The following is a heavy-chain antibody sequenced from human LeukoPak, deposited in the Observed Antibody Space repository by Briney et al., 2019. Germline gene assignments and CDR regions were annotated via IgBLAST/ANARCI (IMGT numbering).Heavy chain of an antibody. CDR3: AKEPRGYSFSFDI. V-gene: IGHV3-23*01. CDR1: GFTFSTCA. J-gene: IGHJ3*02. CDR2: ISGSGSKT. D-gene: IGHD5-18*01. Sequence: GGSLRLSCAASGFTFSTCAINWVRQAPGKGLEWVSAISGSGSKTFCADSVKGRFTISRDNPKNTLYLQMNSLRPEDTAVYYCAKEPRGYSFSFDIWGQGTMVTVSS.